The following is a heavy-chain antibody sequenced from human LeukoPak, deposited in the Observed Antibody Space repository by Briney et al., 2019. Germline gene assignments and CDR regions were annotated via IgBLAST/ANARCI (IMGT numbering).Heavy chain of an antibody. V-gene: IGHV3-7*01. CDR2: IKKDVNEN. J-gene: IGHJ3*01. CDR3: ARDLSYSRDDAFDL. D-gene: IGHD3-22*01. CDR1: GFTFSTHW. Sequence: GGSLRLSCAASGFTFSTHWMTWIRQAPGKGLEWVASIKKDVNENYYVDSVKGRFTISRDDAKDSLYLQMSSLRADDTAVYYCARDLSYSRDDAFDLWGQGTMVTVSS.